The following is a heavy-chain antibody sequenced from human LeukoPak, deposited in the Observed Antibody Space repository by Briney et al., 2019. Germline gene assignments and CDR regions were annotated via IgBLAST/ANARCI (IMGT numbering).Heavy chain of an antibody. CDR1: GFTFRSNW. D-gene: IGHD1-26*01. CDR3: VRGLGGN. CDR2: INSDGTII. J-gene: IGHJ4*02. V-gene: IGHV3-74*01. Sequence: GGSLRLSCAASGFTFRSNWVHWVRQVPGKGLVWVSRINSDGTIINYADSVKGRFTISRDNAKNTLWLQMNSLRAEDTAVYYCVRGLGGNWGQGIPVTVSS.